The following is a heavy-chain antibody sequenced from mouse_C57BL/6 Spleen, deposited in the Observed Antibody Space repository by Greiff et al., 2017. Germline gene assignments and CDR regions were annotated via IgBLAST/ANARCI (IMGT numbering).Heavy chain of an antibody. CDR2: ISNGGGST. V-gene: IGHV5-12*01. Sequence: EVKLVESGGGLVQPGGSLKLSCAASGFTFSDYYMYWVRQTPEKRLEWVAYISNGGGSTYYPDTVKGRFTISRDNAKNTLYLQMSRLKSEDTAMYYCARRYGSFYYFDYWGQGTTLTVSS. D-gene: IGHD1-1*01. J-gene: IGHJ2*01. CDR3: ARRYGSFYYFDY. CDR1: GFTFSDYY.